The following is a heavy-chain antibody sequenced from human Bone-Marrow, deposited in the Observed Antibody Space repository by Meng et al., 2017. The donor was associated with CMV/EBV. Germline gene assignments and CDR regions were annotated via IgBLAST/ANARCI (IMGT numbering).Heavy chain of an antibody. V-gene: IGHV3-23*01. Sequence: GESLKISCAGSGFTFSSHWTSWVRQAPGKGLEWVSAISGSGGSTYYADSVKGRFTISRDNSKNTLYLQMNSLRAEDTAVYYCAKDLLGITGTTVPFDYWGQGTLVTVSS. J-gene: IGHJ4*02. CDR1: GFTFSSHW. CDR2: ISGSGGST. CDR3: AKDLLGITGTTVPFDY. D-gene: IGHD1-7*01.